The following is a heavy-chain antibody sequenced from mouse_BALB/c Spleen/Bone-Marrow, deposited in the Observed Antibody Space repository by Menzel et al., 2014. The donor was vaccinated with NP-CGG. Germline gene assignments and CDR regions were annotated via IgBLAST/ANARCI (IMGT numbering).Heavy chain of an antibody. V-gene: IGHV1S81*02. CDR3: ARGFDY. J-gene: IGHJ2*01. CDR2: INPSNGRT. Sequence: QVQLQHSGAELVKPGASVKLSCKASGYTFTNYRMHWVKQRPGQGLEWIGEINPSNGRTNYNEKFKSKATLTVDKSSSTAYMQLSSLTSEDSAVYYCARGFDYWGQGTTLTVSS. CDR1: GYTFTNYR.